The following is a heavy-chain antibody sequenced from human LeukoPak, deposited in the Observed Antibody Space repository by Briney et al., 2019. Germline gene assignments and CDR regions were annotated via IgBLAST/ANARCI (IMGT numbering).Heavy chain of an antibody. CDR1: GGTFSSYA. J-gene: IGHJ4*02. Sequence: SVKVSCKASGGTFSSYAISWVRQAPGQGLEWMGGIIPIFGTANYAQKFQGRVTITADESTSTAYMELSSLRSEDTAVYYCARGSTARYYYDSSGYYRGAVDYWGQGTLVTISS. CDR2: IIPIFGTA. D-gene: IGHD3-22*01. V-gene: IGHV1-69*13. CDR3: ARGSTARYYYDSSGYYRGAVDY.